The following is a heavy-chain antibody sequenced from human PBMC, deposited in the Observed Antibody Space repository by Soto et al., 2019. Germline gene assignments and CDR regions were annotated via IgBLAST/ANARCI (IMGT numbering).Heavy chain of an antibody. Sequence: SETLSLTCTVSGGSISSGGYYWSWIRQHPGKGLEWIGYIYYSGSTYYNPSLKSRVTISVDTSKNQFSLKLSSVTAADTAVYYCARDYGSGSYYNVRWFDPWGQGTLVTVS. CDR2: IYYSGST. J-gene: IGHJ5*02. CDR1: GGSISSGGYY. D-gene: IGHD3-10*01. V-gene: IGHV4-31*03. CDR3: ARDYGSGSYYNVRWFDP.